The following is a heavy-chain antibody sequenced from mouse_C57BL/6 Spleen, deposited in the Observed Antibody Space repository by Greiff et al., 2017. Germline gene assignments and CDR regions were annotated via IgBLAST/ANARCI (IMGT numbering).Heavy chain of an antibody. J-gene: IGHJ2*01. Sequence: QVQLKQSGAELVRPGASVTLSCKASGYTFTDYEMHWVKQTPVHGLEWIGAIDPETGGTAYNQKFKGKAILTADKSSSTAYMELRSLTSEDSAVYYCTRGTGTREYYFDYWGQGTTLTVSS. CDR2: IDPETGGT. CDR1: GYTFTDYE. CDR3: TRGTGTREYYFDY. V-gene: IGHV1-15*01. D-gene: IGHD4-1*01.